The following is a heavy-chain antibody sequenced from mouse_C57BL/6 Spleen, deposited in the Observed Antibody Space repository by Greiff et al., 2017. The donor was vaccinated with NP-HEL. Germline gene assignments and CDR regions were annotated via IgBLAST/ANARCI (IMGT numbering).Heavy chain of an antibody. V-gene: IGHV1-15*01. Sequence: QVHVKQSGAELVRPGASVTLSCKASGYTFTDYEMHWVKQTPVHGLEWIGAIDPETGGTAYNQKFKGKAILTADKSSSTAYMELRSLTSEDSAVYYCTRGGGYYGYYAMDYWGQGTSVTVSS. J-gene: IGHJ4*01. CDR3: TRGGGYYGYYAMDY. CDR2: IDPETGGT. D-gene: IGHD2-3*01. CDR1: GYTFTDYE.